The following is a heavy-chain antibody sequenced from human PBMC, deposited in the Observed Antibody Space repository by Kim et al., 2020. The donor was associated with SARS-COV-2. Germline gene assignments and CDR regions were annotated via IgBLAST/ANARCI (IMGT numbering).Heavy chain of an antibody. CDR3: AREYCSGGSCYYYYGMDV. J-gene: IGHJ6*01. CDR2: INHSGST. D-gene: IGHD2-15*01. Sequence: SETLSLTCAVYGGSFSGYYWSWIRQPPGKGLEWIGEINHSGSTNYNPSLKSRVTISVDTSKNQFSLKLSSVTAADTAVYYCAREYCSGGSCYYYYGMDV. V-gene: IGHV4-34*01. CDR1: GGSFSGYY.